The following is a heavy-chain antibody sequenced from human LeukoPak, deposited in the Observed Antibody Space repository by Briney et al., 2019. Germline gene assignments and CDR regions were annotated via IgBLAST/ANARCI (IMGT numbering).Heavy chain of an antibody. J-gene: IGHJ4*02. CDR1: DFSLSTPGMG. CDR2: IYYNGDK. D-gene: IGHD3-9*01. V-gene: IGHV2-5*01. CDR3: AHLVVTIDWRSYFDY. Sequence: SGPTLVKPTQTLTLTCTFSDFSLSTPGMGVGWIRQPPGKAPEWLVMIYYNGDKRYSPSLRSRLTITKDTSKNQVVLTMTNVDVVDTATYYCAHLVVTIDWRSYFDYWGQGILVTVSS.